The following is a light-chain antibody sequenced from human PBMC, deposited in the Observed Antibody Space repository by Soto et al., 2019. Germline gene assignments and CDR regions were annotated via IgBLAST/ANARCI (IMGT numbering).Light chain of an antibody. J-gene: IGKJ1*01. Sequence: DIQMTQSPSTLSASVGDRVTITCRASQSISSWLAWYQQKPGKAPKLLIYKASSLESGVPSRFSGSGSGTEFTLTISSLQPDAFETYYCQQYNSYSWTLGQGSKADI. V-gene: IGKV1-5*03. CDR1: QSISSW. CDR2: KAS. CDR3: QQYNSYSWT.